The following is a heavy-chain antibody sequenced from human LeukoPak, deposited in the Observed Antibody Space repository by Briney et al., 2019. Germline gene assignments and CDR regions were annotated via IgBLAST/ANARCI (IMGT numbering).Heavy chain of an antibody. V-gene: IGHV4-4*07. Sequence: SETLSLTCTVSGGSISSYYWSWLRQPAGKGLEWIGRIYTSGSTNYNPSPKSRVTMSVDTSKNQFSLKLSSVTAADTAVYYCARVSDYYDSSGRPLGAFDIWGQGTMVTVSS. D-gene: IGHD3-22*01. CDR2: IYTSGST. CDR3: ARVSDYYDSSGRPLGAFDI. J-gene: IGHJ3*02. CDR1: GGSISSYY.